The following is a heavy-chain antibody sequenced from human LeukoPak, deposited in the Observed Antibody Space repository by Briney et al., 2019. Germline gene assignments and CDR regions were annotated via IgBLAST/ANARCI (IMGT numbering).Heavy chain of an antibody. J-gene: IGHJ4*02. D-gene: IGHD1-26*01. CDR2: INPNSGGT. CDR1: GYTFTGYY. V-gene: IGHV1-2*02. Sequence: ASVKVSCKASGYTFTGYYMHWVRQAPGQGHEWMGWINPNSGGTNYAQKFQGRVTMTRDTSISTAYMELSRLRSDDTAVYYCARLYSGSYYVGYYFDYWGQGTLVTVSS. CDR3: ARLYSGSYYVGYYFDY.